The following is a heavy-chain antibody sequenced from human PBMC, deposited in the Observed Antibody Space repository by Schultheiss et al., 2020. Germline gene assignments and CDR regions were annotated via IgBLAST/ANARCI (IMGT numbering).Heavy chain of an antibody. D-gene: IGHD2-15*01. CDR2: IYYSGST. V-gene: IGHV4-61*01. Sequence: SQTLSLTCTVSGGSVSSGSYYWSWIRQPPGKGLEWIGYIYYSGSTNYNPSLKSRVTISVDTSKNQFSLKLSSVTAADTALYYCARDIKWSPSQHKFDPWGKGTLVTVSS. J-gene: IGHJ5*02. CDR1: GGSVSSGSYY. CDR3: ARDIKWSPSQHKFDP.